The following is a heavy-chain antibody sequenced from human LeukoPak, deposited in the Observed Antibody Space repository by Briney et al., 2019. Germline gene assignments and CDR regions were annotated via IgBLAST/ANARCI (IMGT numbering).Heavy chain of an antibody. CDR1: GFTFSSYW. D-gene: IGHD3-9*01. V-gene: IGHV3-7*01. J-gene: IGHJ4*02. Sequence: GGSLRLSCAASGFTFSSYWMSWVRQAPGKGLEWVASIKQDGSEKYYVDSVKGRFTISRDNAKNSLYLQMNSLRAEDTAVYYCARDLEDDILTGPLDYWGQGTLVTVSS. CDR3: ARDLEDDILTGPLDY. CDR2: IKQDGSEK.